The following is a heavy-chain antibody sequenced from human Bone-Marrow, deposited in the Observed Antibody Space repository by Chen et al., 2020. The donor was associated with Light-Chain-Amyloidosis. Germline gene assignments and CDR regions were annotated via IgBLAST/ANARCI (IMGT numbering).Heavy chain of an antibody. CDR2: INPDSGGT. Sequence: QVQLVQSWAEVRKPGASVKVSCKTSGYTFTAYYLHWVRQAPGEGLEWMGWINPDSGGTNFAQKFQGRVTVTRDTSISTAYMELTRLRSDDTAVYFCARDAASTRIKGGLGLLFYYYGMDVWGQGTTVTISS. V-gene: IGHV1-2*02. D-gene: IGHD1-1*01. CDR1: GYTFTAYY. J-gene: IGHJ6*02. CDR3: ARDAASTRIKGGLGLLFYYYGMDV.